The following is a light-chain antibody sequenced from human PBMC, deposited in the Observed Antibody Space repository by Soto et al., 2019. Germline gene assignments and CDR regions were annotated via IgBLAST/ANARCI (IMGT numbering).Light chain of an antibody. Sequence: DIQMTQSPSTLSASVGDRVTITCRASQSISSWLAWYQQKPGKAPKLLIYDASSLESGDPSRFSGSGSGTEFTLTISSLQPDDFATYYCQQYNSRYTFGQGTKLEIK. V-gene: IGKV1-5*01. CDR1: QSISSW. CDR3: QQYNSRYT. CDR2: DAS. J-gene: IGKJ2*01.